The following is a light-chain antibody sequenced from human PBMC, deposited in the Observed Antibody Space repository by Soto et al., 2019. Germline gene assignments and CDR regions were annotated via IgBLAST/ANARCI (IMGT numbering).Light chain of an antibody. Sequence: IVLTQSPATLSLSPGERATLSCRASQSVSSYLAWYQQKPGQAPRLLIYDASNRATGIPARFSGSGSGTDFTLTISSLEPADFAVYYCQQRSNWPTWTFGQGTKVDIK. CDR1: QSVSSY. J-gene: IGKJ1*01. CDR2: DAS. V-gene: IGKV3-11*01. CDR3: QQRSNWPTWT.